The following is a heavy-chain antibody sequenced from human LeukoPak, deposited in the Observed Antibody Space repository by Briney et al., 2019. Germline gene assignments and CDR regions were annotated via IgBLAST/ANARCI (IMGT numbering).Heavy chain of an antibody. Sequence: PGGSLRLSCAASGFTFSSYGMHWVRQAPGKGLEWVAFIRYDGSNKYYADSVKGRFTISRDNSKNTLYLQMNSLRAEDTAVYYCAKDYWYYYDSSGYYPFDYWGQGTLVTVSS. J-gene: IGHJ4*02. CDR3: AKDYWYYYDSSGYYPFDY. CDR2: IRYDGSNK. D-gene: IGHD3-22*01. CDR1: GFTFSSYG. V-gene: IGHV3-30*02.